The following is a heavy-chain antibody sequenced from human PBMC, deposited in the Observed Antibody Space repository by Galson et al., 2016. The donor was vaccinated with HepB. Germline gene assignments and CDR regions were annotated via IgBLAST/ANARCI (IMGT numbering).Heavy chain of an antibody. CDR2: INHDGSET. D-gene: IGHD6-19*01. CDR1: GFTLSSYW. J-gene: IGHJ4*02. CDR3: ARYTELRAVAGWGGVDY. Sequence: SLRLSCAASGFTLSSYWMTWVRQAPGRGLEWVANINHDGSETYYVDSVKGQFINSRDNAKNSLFLQMNTLRAEDTAVYYCARYTELRAVAGWGGVDYWGQGILVTGSS. V-gene: IGHV3-7*01.